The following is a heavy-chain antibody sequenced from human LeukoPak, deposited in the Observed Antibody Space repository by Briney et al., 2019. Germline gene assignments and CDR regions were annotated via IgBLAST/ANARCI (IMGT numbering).Heavy chain of an antibody. CDR2: IKQDGSEK. D-gene: IGHD3-3*01. J-gene: IGHJ6*03. V-gene: IGHV3-7*01. CDR1: GFTFSSYW. Sequence: QTGVSLRLSCAASGFTFSSYWMSWVRQAPGKGLEWVANIKQDGSEKYYVDSVKGRFTISRDNAKNSLYLQMNSLRAEDTAVYYCARGATVYDFWSRLNPHHYYMDVWGKGTTVTVSS. CDR3: ARGATVYDFWSRLNPHHYYMDV.